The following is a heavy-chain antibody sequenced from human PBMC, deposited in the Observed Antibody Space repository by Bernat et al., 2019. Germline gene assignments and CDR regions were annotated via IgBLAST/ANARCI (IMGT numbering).Heavy chain of an antibody. V-gene: IGHV3-66*03. D-gene: IGHD5-12*01. Sequence: EVQLVESGGGLIQPGGSLRLSCAASGFTVSSNYMSWVRQAPGKGLEWVSVIYSGGSTYYADSVKGRFTISRDNSKNTLYLQMNSLRAEDTAVYYCAKDRTYSGYDPADYYFDYWGQGTLVTVSS. CDR2: IYSGGST. CDR3: AKDRTYSGYDPADYYFDY. CDR1: GFTVSSNY. J-gene: IGHJ4*02.